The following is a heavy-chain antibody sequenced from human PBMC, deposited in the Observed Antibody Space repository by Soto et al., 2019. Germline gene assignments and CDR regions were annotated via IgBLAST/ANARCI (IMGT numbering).Heavy chain of an antibody. D-gene: IGHD3-16*01. CDR1: GFSFSTSEVG. V-gene: IGHV2-5*02. Sequence: QITLKESVPTLVKPTQTLTLTCTFSGFSFSTSEVGLGWFRQPPGKPLEWLALIYWDDEKRYTPSLKSRLTITNETSKNQVVLTLTNMDPVDTATYYCAHRRRGSYFDYWGQGTLVTVSS. J-gene: IGHJ4*02. CDR3: AHRRRGSYFDY. CDR2: IYWDDEK.